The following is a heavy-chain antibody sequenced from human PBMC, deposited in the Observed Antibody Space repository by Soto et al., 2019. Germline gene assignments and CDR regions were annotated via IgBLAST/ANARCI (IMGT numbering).Heavy chain of an antibody. Sequence: PGESLKISCKYSKYRFSTYWIAWVRQMPGRGLEWMGIISPDDSTTQYSPSFEGQVTISADKSINTVYLQWSGLKASDTAMYYCAQRLRDVSIPSPWFGPWGQGXRVTVAS. V-gene: IGHV5-51*01. J-gene: IGHJ5*02. CDR1: KYRFSTYW. D-gene: IGHD1-1*01. CDR3: AQRLRDVSIPSPWFGP. CDR2: ISPDDSTT.